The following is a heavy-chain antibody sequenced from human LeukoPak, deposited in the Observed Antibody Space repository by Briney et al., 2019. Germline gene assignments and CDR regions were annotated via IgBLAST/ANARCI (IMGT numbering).Heavy chain of an antibody. CDR2: ISNSGVNT. CDR3: TKTGARYSASSNFDS. V-gene: IGHV3-23*01. Sequence: GGSLRLSCAASGFPFTTYAMSWVRQPPGKGLEWVSAISNSGVNTYYADSVKGRFTISRDNSKNTFFLQMNSLRAEDTAMYYCTKTGARYSASSNFDSWGQGALVTVSS. J-gene: IGHJ4*02. D-gene: IGHD6-6*01. CDR1: GFPFTTYA.